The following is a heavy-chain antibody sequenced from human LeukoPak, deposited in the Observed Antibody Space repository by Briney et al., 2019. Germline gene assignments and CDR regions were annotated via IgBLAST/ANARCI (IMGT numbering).Heavy chain of an antibody. Sequence: PGGSLRLSCAASGFTFSSYSMNWVRQAPGKGLEWVSSISSSSSYIYYADSVKGRFTISRDNAKNSLYLQMSSLRAEDTAVYYCARHKTLGDYYYYGMDVWGQGTTVTVSS. V-gene: IGHV3-21*01. CDR1: GFTFSSYS. D-gene: IGHD3-16*01. CDR2: ISSSSSYI. CDR3: ARHKTLGDYYYYGMDV. J-gene: IGHJ6*02.